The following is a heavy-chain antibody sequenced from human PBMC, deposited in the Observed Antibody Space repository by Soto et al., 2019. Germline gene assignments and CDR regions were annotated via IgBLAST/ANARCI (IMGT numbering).Heavy chain of an antibody. V-gene: IGHV3-23*01. CDR1: GFTFSSYA. J-gene: IGHJ4*02. D-gene: IGHD3-22*01. Sequence: GGSLRLSCAASGFTFSSYAMSWVRQAPGKGLEWVSAISGSGGSTYYADSVKGRFTISRDNSKKTLYLQMNSLRAEDTAVYFCCIVLHRGYRYYYDSSGYFGYWGQGTLVTVSS. CDR3: CIVLHRGYRYYYDSSGYFGY. CDR2: ISGSGGST.